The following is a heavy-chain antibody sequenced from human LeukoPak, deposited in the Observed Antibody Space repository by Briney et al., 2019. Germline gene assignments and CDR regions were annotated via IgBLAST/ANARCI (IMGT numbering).Heavy chain of an antibody. CDR2: ISYDGSNK. D-gene: IGHD6-13*01. V-gene: IGHV3-30-3*01. CDR1: GFTFSSYA. CDR3: ARDDPYSGSWPPYYYYGMDV. Sequence: PGGSLRLSCAASGFTFSSYAMHWVRQAPGKGLEWVAVISYDGSNKYYADSVKGRFTISRDNSKNTLYLQMNSLRAEDTAVYYCARDDPYSGSWPPYYYYGMDVWGQGTTVTVSS. J-gene: IGHJ6*02.